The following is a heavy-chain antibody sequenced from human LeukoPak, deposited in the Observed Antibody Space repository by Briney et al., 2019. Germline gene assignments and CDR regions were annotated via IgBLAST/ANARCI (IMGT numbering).Heavy chain of an antibody. CDR2: IDHLGDT. CDR1: GGSFSRYY. Sequence: SDTLSLTRAVDGGSFSRYYWSWLRQSPGRGLERLAEIDHLGDTNYNPPVKSRATISVDTSKNQFSLKVRSLSAADTAVYYSARGATISVTGYFDFWGQGTLVTVSS. D-gene: IGHD2-21*02. CDR3: ARGATISVTGYFDF. J-gene: IGHJ4*03. V-gene: IGHV4-34*01.